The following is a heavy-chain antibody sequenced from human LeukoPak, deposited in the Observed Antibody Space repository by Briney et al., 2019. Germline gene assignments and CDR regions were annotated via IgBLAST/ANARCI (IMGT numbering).Heavy chain of an antibody. D-gene: IGHD3-10*01. Sequence: GGSLRLSCTVSGFTVSSNSMSWVRQAPGKGLEWVSFIYSDNTHYSDSVKGRFTISRDNSKNTLYLQMNSLRGEDTAVYYCAKDVMHFGSGRPYYMDVWGRGTTVIISS. V-gene: IGHV3-66*03. CDR1: GFTVSSNS. J-gene: IGHJ6*03. CDR2: IYSDNT. CDR3: AKDVMHFGSGRPYYMDV.